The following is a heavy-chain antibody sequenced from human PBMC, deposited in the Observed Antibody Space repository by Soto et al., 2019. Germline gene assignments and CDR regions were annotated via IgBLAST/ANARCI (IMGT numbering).Heavy chain of an antibody. Sequence: QITLKESGPTLVKPTQTLTLTCTFSRFSLSTSGVGVGWIRLPPGKALEWLALIYWDDDKRYSPSLKSRLTITKDTSKNQVVLTMTNMDPVDTATYYCAHRRWAAAGLWWFDPWGQGTLVTVSS. CDR2: IYWDDDK. V-gene: IGHV2-5*02. D-gene: IGHD6-13*01. CDR1: RFSLSTSGVG. CDR3: AHRRWAAAGLWWFDP. J-gene: IGHJ5*02.